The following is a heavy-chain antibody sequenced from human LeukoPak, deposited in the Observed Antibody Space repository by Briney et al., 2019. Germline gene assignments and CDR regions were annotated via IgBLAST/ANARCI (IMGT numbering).Heavy chain of an antibody. CDR2: IKADGSST. D-gene: IGHD2-2*01. V-gene: IGHV3-74*01. Sequence: GGSLRLSCAASGFTFSSYWMHWVRQAPGKGLVWVSRIKADGSSTTYADSVKGRFSISRDNAKNSLYLQMNSLRTEDMAVYYCVQDSYAISSSGSTFASWGQGTLVTVSS. CDR1: GFTFSSYW. CDR3: VQDSYAISSSGSTFAS. J-gene: IGHJ4*02.